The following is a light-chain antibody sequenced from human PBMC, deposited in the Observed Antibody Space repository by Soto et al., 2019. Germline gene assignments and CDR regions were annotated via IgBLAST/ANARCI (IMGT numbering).Light chain of an antibody. CDR3: QSYDSSLSGGV. J-gene: IGLJ3*02. V-gene: IGLV1-40*01. CDR1: TSNIGAGYD. CDR2: VNS. Sequence: QSVLTQPPSVSGAPGQRVTISGTGTTSNIGAGYDVHWYQQLPGTAPKLPIYVNSNRPSGVPDRFSGSKSGTSASLAITGLQAEDEADYYCQSYDSSLSGGVFGGGTKVTVL.